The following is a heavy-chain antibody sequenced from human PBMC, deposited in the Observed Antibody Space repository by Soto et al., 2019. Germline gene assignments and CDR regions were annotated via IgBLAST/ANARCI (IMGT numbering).Heavy chain of an antibody. Sequence: GGSLRLSCAASGFTFSSYEMNWVRQAPGKGLEWVSYISSSGSTIYYADSVKGRFTISRDNAKNSLYRQMNSLRAEDTAVYYCARGSNYAHGRDVWGQGTTVTVS. D-gene: IGHD4-4*01. V-gene: IGHV3-48*03. J-gene: IGHJ6*02. CDR2: ISSSGSTI. CDR1: GFTFSSYE. CDR3: ARGSNYAHGRDV.